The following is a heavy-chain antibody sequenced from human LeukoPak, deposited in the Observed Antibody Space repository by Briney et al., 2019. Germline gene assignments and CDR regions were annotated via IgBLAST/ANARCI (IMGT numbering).Heavy chain of an antibody. Sequence: PGGSLRLSCAASGFTFSQYWMSWVRQAPGKGLEWVANIKPDGSEKHYVDSVKGRFSISRDNTKNSLFLQISSLRGEDSAVYYCARLTLAYWGQGTLVSVSS. CDR3: ARLTLAY. CDR1: GFTFSQYW. CDR2: IKPDGSEK. J-gene: IGHJ4*02. V-gene: IGHV3-7*03.